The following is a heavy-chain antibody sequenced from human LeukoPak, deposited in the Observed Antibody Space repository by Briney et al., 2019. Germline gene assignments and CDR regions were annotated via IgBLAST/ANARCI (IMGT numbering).Heavy chain of an antibody. D-gene: IGHD5-12*01. CDR1: GFTVSSNY. V-gene: IGHV3-53*01. CDR2: IYSGGST. CDR3: ARGSVDYYFDY. Sequence: AGGSLRLSCAASGFTVSSNYMSWVRQAPGKGLEWVSVIYSGGSTYYADSVKGRFTISRDNSKNTLYLQMNSLRAEDTAVYYCARGSVDYYFDYWGQGTLVTVSS. J-gene: IGHJ4*02.